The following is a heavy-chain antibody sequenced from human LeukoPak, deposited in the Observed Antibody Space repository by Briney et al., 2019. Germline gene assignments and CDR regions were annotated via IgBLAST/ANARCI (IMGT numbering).Heavy chain of an antibody. V-gene: IGHV3-20*04. J-gene: IGHJ2*01. CDR1: GFTFDDYG. CDR3: ARRIRDGYNLSYWYFDL. D-gene: IGHD5-24*01. CDR2: INWNGGST. Sequence: PGGSLRLSCAASGFTFDDYGMSWVRQAPGKGLEWVSGINWNGGSTGYADSVKVRFTISRDNAKNSLYLQMNSLRAEDTALYYCARRIRDGYNLSYWYFDLWGRGTLVTVSS.